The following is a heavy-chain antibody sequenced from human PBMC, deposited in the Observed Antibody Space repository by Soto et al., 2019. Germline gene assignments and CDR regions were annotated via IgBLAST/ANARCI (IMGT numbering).Heavy chain of an antibody. Sequence: QLQLQESGSGLVKPSQTLSLTCAVSGGSISSGGYSWSWIRQPPGKGLEWIGYIYHSGSTYYNPSLKSRVTISVDRSKNQFSRRLSSVTAADTAVYYCARVHYYDSSGYYFDYWGQGTLVTVSS. CDR2: IYHSGST. CDR1: GGSISSGGYS. CDR3: ARVHYYDSSGYYFDY. V-gene: IGHV4-30-2*01. D-gene: IGHD3-22*01. J-gene: IGHJ4*02.